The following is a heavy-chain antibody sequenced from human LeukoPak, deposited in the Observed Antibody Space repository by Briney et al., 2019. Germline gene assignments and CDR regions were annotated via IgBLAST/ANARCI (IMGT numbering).Heavy chain of an antibody. V-gene: IGHV5-10-1*01. CDR2: IDPSDSYT. J-gene: IGHJ4*02. CDR1: GYSFTSYW. CDR3: AGASNHCSSTSCSNPNDY. D-gene: IGHD2-2*01. Sequence: GESLKISCKGSGYSFTSYWISWVRQMPGKGLEWMGRIDPSDSYTNYSSSFQGHVTISADKSISTAYLQWSSLKASDTAMYYCAGASNHCSSTSCSNPNDYWGQGTLVTVSS.